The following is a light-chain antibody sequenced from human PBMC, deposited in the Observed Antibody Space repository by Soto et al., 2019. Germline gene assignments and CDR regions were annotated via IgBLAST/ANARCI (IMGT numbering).Light chain of an antibody. J-gene: IGKJ1*01. CDR1: QTIGRNY. CDR3: QQYYSTPPT. Sequence: EIVLTQSPGTLSLSPGETATLSCRASQTIGRNYLAWYQQKPGQAPRLLIFGTSTRATGIPARFSGSGSGTEFTLTISSLQAEDVAVYYCQQYYSTPPTFGQGTKVDI. CDR2: GTS. V-gene: IGKV3-20*01.